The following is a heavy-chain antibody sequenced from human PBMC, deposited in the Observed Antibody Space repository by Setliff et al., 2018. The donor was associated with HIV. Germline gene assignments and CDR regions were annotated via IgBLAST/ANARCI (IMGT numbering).Heavy chain of an antibody. Sequence: SETLSLTCSVSGVSIVSGGFYYSWIRQHPGKGLEWLGHIYTSGSANYNPSLKSRVTMSVDTSKNQFSLKLSSVTAADTAVYYCMRGRSITIFGVAYFDFWGQGTQVTVS. J-gene: IGHJ4*02. CDR1: GVSIVSGGFY. V-gene: IGHV4-61*09. D-gene: IGHD3-3*01. CDR2: IYTSGSA. CDR3: MRGRSITIFGVAYFDF.